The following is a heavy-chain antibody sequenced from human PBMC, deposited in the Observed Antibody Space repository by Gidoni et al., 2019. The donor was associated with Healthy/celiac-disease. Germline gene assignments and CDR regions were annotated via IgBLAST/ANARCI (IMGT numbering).Heavy chain of an antibody. CDR1: GGSVSSSSYY. V-gene: IGHV4-39*01. CDR3: ARFLRGDGGVDY. D-gene: IGHD3-10*01. Sequence: QLHMQESRPGLVHPSETLSLTCTVSGGSVSSSSYYWGWIRQPPGKGLEWIGSIYYSGSTDYNPSLKSRVTRSVDTSKNQFSVKRSSGTAADTVGYYCARFLRGDGGVDYWGQGTRVTVSS. J-gene: IGHJ4*02. CDR2: IYYSGST.